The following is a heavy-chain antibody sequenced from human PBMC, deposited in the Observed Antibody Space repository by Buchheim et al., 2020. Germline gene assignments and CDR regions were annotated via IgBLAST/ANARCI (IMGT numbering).Heavy chain of an antibody. V-gene: IGHV4-34*01. CDR1: GGSFSGYY. CDR3: ARGYRFGYNYYYYGMDV. D-gene: IGHD5-18*01. CDR2: INHSGST. J-gene: IGHJ6*02. Sequence: QVQLQQWGAGLLKPSETLSLTCAVYGGSFSGYYWSWIRQPPGKGPEWIGEINHSGSTNYNPSLKRRVTISVDTSKNQFSLKLSSVTAADTAVYYCARGYRFGYNYYYYGMDVWGQGTT.